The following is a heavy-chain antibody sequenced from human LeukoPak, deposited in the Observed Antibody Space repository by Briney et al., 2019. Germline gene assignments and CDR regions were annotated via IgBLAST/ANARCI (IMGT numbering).Heavy chain of an antibody. CDR1: GYTFIGYF. Sequence: ASVKVSCRTSGYTFIGYFIHWVRQAPGQGLEWMGWINPNSGGTNYAQKFQGRVTMTRDTSISTAYMELSRLRSDDTAVYYCARAERTYYYGSGSPTPHDYWGQGTLVTVSS. CDR2: INPNSGGT. V-gene: IGHV1-2*02. D-gene: IGHD3-10*01. J-gene: IGHJ4*02. CDR3: ARAERTYYYGSGSPTPHDY.